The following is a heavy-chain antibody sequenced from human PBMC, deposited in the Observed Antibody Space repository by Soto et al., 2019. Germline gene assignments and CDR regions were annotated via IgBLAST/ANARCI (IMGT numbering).Heavy chain of an antibody. V-gene: IGHV3-33*01. D-gene: IGHD1-1*01. CDR1: GFTFSTYG. J-gene: IGHJ3*02. CDR3: TTELNDMQAFDI. CDR2: TWNDGSNK. Sequence: QVQLVESGGGVVQPGRSLRLSCVASGFTFSTYGMHWVRQAPCKGLEWVAMTWNDGSNKYYTDSMKDRFTISRDNSKNTLYLQMNSLTDEDSAVYYCTTELNDMQAFDIWGQGTMVTVSS.